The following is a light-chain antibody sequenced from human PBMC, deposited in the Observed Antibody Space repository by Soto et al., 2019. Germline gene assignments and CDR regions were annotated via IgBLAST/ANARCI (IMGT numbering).Light chain of an antibody. CDR2: VAS. V-gene: IGKV1-39*01. CDR1: QSIGPY. Sequence: DIQMTQSPSSLSASVGDRVTITCRASQSIGPYLSWYQQKPGKPPSLLIYVASALEGGVPSRFSGSGSGTDFTLTISSLQPEDFATYFCQQSHSSPLTFGLGTKVEI. J-gene: IGKJ1*01. CDR3: QQSHSSPLT.